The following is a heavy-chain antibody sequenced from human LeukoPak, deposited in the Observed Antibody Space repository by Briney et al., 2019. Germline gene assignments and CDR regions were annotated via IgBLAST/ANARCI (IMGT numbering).Heavy chain of an antibody. CDR3: ARGIGAYSSSCYDY. CDR2: ISAYNGNT. V-gene: IGHV1-18*01. Sequence: RASVKVSCKASGYTLTSYGISWVRQAPGQGLEWMGWISAYNGNTNYAQKLQGRVTMTTDTSTSTAYMELRSLRSDDTAVYYCARGIGAYSSSCYDYWGQGTLVTVSS. J-gene: IGHJ4*02. CDR1: GYTLTSYG. D-gene: IGHD6-13*01.